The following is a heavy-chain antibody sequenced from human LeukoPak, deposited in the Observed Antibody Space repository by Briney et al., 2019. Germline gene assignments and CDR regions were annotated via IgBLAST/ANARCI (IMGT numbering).Heavy chain of an antibody. CDR3: ARHQGYCSSTSCYYYGMDV. J-gene: IGHJ6*02. D-gene: IGHD2-2*01. CDR1: GGSISSGDYY. CDR2: IYYSGST. V-gene: IGHV4-30-4*08. Sequence: PSETLSLTCTVSGGSISSGDYYWSWIRQPPGKGLEWIGYIYYSGSTYYNPSLKSRVTISVDTSKNQFSLKLSSVTAADAAVYYCARHQGYCSSTSCYYYGMDVWGQGTTVTVSS.